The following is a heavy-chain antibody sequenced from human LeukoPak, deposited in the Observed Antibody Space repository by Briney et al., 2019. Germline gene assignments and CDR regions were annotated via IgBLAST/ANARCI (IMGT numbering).Heavy chain of an antibody. CDR1: GYTFTSYA. CDR3: ARDGTLSSYNYYYYMDV. J-gene: IGHJ6*03. Sequence: ASVKVSCKASGYTFTSYAISWVRQAPGQGLEWMGWISGYYGHTNYAQKFQGRVTMTTDTSTSTAYMELRSLGSDDTAVYFCARDGTLSSYNYYYYMDVWGQGTAVTISS. V-gene: IGHV1-18*01. CDR2: ISGYYGHT. D-gene: IGHD1-26*01.